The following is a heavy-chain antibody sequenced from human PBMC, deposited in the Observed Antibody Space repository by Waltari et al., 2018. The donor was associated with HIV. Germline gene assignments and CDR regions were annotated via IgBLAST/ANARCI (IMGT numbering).Heavy chain of an antibody. CDR3: ATSWGYCGSGRCYYPFEY. CDR2: ISGSSSDT. D-gene: IGHD2-2*01. V-gene: IGHV3-23*01. Sequence: EIQLLESGGGSLQPGESLRLSCVGSGFSFKSHAMCWVRQAPGKGLEWVAAISGSSSDTFYADAVRGRFTISRDNSKDTLFLQLNSLGPEDTATYFCATSWGYCGSGRCYYPFEYWGQGTLVTVSS. J-gene: IGHJ4*02. CDR1: GFSFKSHA.